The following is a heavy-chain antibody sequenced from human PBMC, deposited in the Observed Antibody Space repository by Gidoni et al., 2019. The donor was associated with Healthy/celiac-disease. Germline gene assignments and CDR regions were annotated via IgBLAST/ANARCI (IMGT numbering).Heavy chain of an antibody. CDR3: ARGEWGSWYPLYFDY. Sequence: QVQLQQSGPGPVTPSQTLSLTCAISGDSVSSNSTAWNWIRQSHSRGLEWLGRTYYRSKWYNDYAVSVKSRITSNPDTSKNQFSLQLNAVTPEDTAVYYCARGEWGSWYPLYFDYWGQGTLVTVSS. D-gene: IGHD6-13*01. CDR2: TYYRSKWYN. V-gene: IGHV6-1*01. J-gene: IGHJ4*02. CDR1: GDSVSSNSTA.